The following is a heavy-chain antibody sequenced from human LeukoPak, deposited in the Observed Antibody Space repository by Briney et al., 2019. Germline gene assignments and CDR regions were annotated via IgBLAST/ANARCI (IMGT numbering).Heavy chain of an antibody. CDR3: AREYYDILTGYPNWFDP. D-gene: IGHD3-9*01. V-gene: IGHV1-69*06. J-gene: IGHJ5*02. CDR2: IIPIFGTA. Sequence: SVKVSCKASGGTFSSYAISWVRQAPGQGLEWMGGIIPIFGTANYAQKFQGRVTITADKSTSTAYMELSSLRSEGTAVYYCAREYYDILTGYPNWFDPWGQGTLVTVSS. CDR1: GGTFSSYA.